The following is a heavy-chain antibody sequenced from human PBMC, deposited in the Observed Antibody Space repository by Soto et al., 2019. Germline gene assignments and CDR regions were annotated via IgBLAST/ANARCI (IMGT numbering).Heavy chain of an antibody. J-gene: IGHJ4*02. V-gene: IGHV4-38-2*02. CDR3: SRDRGSSWHNDY. D-gene: IGHD6-13*01. Sequence: SETLSLTCAVSGYSISSGYYWGWIRQPPGKGLEWIGSIYHSGSTYYNPSLRSRVTISVDTSKNQFSLKLSSVTAADTAVYYCSRDRGSSWHNDYWGQGTLVTVSS. CDR2: IYHSGST. CDR1: GYSISSGYY.